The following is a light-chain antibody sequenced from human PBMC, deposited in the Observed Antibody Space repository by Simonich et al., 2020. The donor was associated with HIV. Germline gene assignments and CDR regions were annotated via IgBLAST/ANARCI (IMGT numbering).Light chain of an antibody. CDR2: DVN. CDR1: SSDVGGYKY. V-gene: IGLV2-14*01. CDR3: SSYTSSRTLV. J-gene: IGLJ2*01. Sequence: QSALTQPASVSGSPGQSITISCTGTSSDVGGYKYVSWYQQHPGKAPKLMIYDVNKRPSGVSNRFSGSKSGNTASLTISGLQAEDEADYYCSSYTSSRTLVFGGGTKLTVL.